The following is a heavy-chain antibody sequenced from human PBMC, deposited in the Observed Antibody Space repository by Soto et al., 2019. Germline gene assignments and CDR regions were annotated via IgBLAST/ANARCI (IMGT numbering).Heavy chain of an antibody. CDR1: GFTVSSNY. D-gene: IGHD3-9*01. Sequence: EVQLVESGGGLVQPGGSLRLSCAASGFTVSSNYMSWVRQAPGKGLEWVSVIYSGGSTYYADSVKGRFTISRHNSKNTLYLQMNSLRAEDTAVYYCARGTTYYDILTGYDSYYYYGMDVWGQGTTVIVSS. CDR3: ARGTTYYDILTGYDSYYYYGMDV. V-gene: IGHV3-53*04. CDR2: IYSGGST. J-gene: IGHJ6*02.